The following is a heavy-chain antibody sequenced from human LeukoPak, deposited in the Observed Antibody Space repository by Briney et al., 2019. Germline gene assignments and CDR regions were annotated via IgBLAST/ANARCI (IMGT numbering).Heavy chain of an antibody. Sequence: SQTLSLTCAISGDTVSSNSVAWNWIRQSPSRGLEWRGRTYYKAKWSNNYAVSVKSRIIINPDTSENQFSLKLSSVTAADTAVYYCARARGYSYGRHYYYYYMDVWGKGTTVTVSS. J-gene: IGHJ6*03. V-gene: IGHV6-1*01. CDR3: ARARGYSYGRHYYYYYMDV. CDR1: GDTVSSNSVA. CDR2: TYYKAKWSN. D-gene: IGHD5-18*01.